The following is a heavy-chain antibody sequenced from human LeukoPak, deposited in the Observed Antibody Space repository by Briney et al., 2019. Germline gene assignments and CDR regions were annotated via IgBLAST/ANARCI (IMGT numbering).Heavy chain of an antibody. CDR2: ISGSGGST. D-gene: IGHD6-19*01. CDR3: AKRGSSGWYVPAGIDY. CDR1: GFTFSSYA. Sequence: GGSLRLSCAASGFTFSSYAMSWVRQAPGKGLEWVSAISGSGGSTYYADSVKGRFTISRDNSKNTLYLQVNSLRAEDTAVYYCAKRGSSGWYVPAGIDYWGQGTLVTVSS. J-gene: IGHJ4*02. V-gene: IGHV3-23*01.